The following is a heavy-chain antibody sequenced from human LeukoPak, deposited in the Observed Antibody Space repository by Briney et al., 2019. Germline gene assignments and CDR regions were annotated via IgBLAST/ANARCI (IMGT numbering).Heavy chain of an antibody. CDR3: ARGGDSFAFDI. Sequence: GGSLTLSCAASGFTFSSYAMSWVRQAPGKGLEWLSVIYTGGDTYYADSVEGRFTISRDNPKNTLFLQMNSLRAEDTAVYYCARGGDSFAFDIWGQGTMGTVSP. CDR1: GFTFSSYA. CDR2: IYTGGDT. D-gene: IGHD2-21*02. J-gene: IGHJ3*02. V-gene: IGHV3-66*01.